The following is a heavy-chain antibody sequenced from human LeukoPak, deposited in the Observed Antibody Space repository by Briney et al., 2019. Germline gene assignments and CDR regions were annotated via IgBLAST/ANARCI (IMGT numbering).Heavy chain of an antibody. CDR3: ARAPPGWGSGYYFPYYYGMDV. CDR2: ISSSSSYI. V-gene: IGHV3-21*01. J-gene: IGHJ6*02. CDR1: GFTFSSYS. D-gene: IGHD3-22*01. Sequence: GGSLRLSCAASGFTFSSYSMNWVRQAPGKGLEWVSSISSSSSYIYYADSVKGRFTISRDNAKNSLYLQMNSLRAEDTAVYYCARAPPGWGSGYYFPYYYGMDVWGQGTPVTVSS.